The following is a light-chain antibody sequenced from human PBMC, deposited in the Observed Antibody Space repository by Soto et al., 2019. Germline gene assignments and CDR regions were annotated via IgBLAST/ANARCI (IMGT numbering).Light chain of an antibody. CDR3: QQRSNWPIT. CDR1: QSVSSSY. J-gene: IGKJ5*01. Sequence: EIVLTQSPGTLSLSPGERATLSCRASQSVSSSYLAWYQQKPGQAPRLLIYGASSRATGIPDRFSGSGSGTEFTLTISSLQPDDFATYYCQQRSNWPITFCPGTRLEI. CDR2: GAS. V-gene: IGKV3D-20*02.